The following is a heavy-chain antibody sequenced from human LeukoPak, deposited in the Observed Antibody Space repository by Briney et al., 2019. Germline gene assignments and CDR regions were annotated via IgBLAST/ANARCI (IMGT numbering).Heavy chain of an antibody. D-gene: IGHD2-15*01. CDR3: ASTSGYCSGGNCYSAFDY. V-gene: IGHV4-59*02. CDR1: GGSVSTYY. J-gene: IGHJ4*02. CDR2: IYYSGST. Sequence: SETLSLTCTVSGGSVSTYYWNWIRQPPGKGLEWVGYIYYSGSTNYNPSLKSRLTISVDTSNNQFSLKLSSVTAADTAVYYCASTSGYCSGGNCYSAFDYWGQGTLVTVSS.